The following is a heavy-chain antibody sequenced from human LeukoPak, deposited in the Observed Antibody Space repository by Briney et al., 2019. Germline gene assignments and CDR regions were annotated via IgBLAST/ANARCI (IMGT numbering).Heavy chain of an antibody. D-gene: IGHD2-15*01. CDR3: ARCGGSCFLTA. J-gene: IGHJ5*01. CDR2: ISSSGSTI. Sequence: GGSLRLSCAASGFTFNSYEMNWVRQAPGKGLEWVSYISSSGSTIYYADSVKGRFTISRDNAENSLYLQMNSLRAEDTAVYYCARCGGSCFLTAWGQGTLVTVSS. CDR1: GFTFNSYE. V-gene: IGHV3-48*03.